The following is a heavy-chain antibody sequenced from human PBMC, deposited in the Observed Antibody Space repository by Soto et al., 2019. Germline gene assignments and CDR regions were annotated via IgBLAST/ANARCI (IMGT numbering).Heavy chain of an antibody. Sequence: GGSLRLSCAASGFTFSSYAMSWVRQAPGKGLEWVSAISGSGGSTYYADSVKGRFTISRDNSKNTLYLQMNSLRAEDTAVYYCAKDFIRGELLWFGESDAFDIWGQGTMVTVSS. V-gene: IGHV3-23*01. CDR2: ISGSGGST. CDR1: GFTFSSYA. J-gene: IGHJ3*02. CDR3: AKDFIRGELLWFGESDAFDI. D-gene: IGHD3-10*01.